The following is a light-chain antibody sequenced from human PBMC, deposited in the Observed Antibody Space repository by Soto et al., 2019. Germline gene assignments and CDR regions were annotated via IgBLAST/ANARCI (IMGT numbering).Light chain of an antibody. V-gene: IGKV3-20*01. CDR2: GAS. CDR1: QSVSSSY. CDR3: QQYNIYSRT. Sequence: EIVLTQSPGTLSLSPGERATLSCRASQSVSSSYLAWYQQKPGQAPRLLIYGASSRATGIPDRFSGSGSGTDFTLTISRLEPEDFAVYYCQQYNIYSRTFGQGTKVETK. J-gene: IGKJ2*02.